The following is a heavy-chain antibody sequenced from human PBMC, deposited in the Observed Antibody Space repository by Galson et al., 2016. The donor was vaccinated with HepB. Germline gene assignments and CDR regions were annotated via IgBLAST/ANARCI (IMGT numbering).Heavy chain of an antibody. D-gene: IGHD3-16*01. V-gene: IGHV1-3*01. CDR2: INAGNGNT. CDR3: ARSRIMITLGGVALGY. J-gene: IGHJ4*02. CDR1: GYTFTSYA. Sequence: SVKVSCKASGYTFTSYAMHWVRQAPGQRLEWMGWINAGNGNTKYSQKFWGRVTITRDTSASTAYMELSSLRSEDTAVYYCARSRIMITLGGVALGYWGQGTLVTVSS.